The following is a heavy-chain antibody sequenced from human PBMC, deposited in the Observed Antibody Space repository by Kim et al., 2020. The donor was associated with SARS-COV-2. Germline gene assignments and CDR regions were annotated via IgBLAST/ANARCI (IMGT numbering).Heavy chain of an antibody. D-gene: IGHD5-12*01. CDR3: SRTDSGYDYEDY. CDR2: ISSSSSTI. Sequence: GGSLRLSCAASGFTFSSYSMNWVRQAPGKGLEWVSYISSSSSTIYYADSVKGRFTISRDNAKNSLYLQMNSLRDEDTAVYYCSRTDSGYDYEDYWGQGTLVTVPS. V-gene: IGHV3-48*02. J-gene: IGHJ4*02. CDR1: GFTFSSYS.